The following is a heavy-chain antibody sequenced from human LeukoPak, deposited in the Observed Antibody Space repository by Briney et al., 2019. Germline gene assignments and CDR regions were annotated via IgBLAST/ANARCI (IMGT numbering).Heavy chain of an antibody. V-gene: IGHV3-7*03. CDR3: ARYNSAWKTDDY. Sequence: GGSLRLSCAASGFTFNSYWMTWVRQAPGKGLEWVADIKQDGSDKYYAGSVKGRFTISRDNAKNSLYLQMNSLRAEDTAVYFCARYNSAWKTDDYWGQGNLVTVSS. D-gene: IGHD6-19*01. CDR1: GFTFNSYW. J-gene: IGHJ4*02. CDR2: IKQDGSDK.